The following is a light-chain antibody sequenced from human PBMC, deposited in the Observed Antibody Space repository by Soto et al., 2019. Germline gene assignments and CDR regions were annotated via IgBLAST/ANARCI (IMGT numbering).Light chain of an antibody. CDR3: QSYDRSLRGWV. CDR2: EDN. CDR1: SGSIASNY. V-gene: IGLV6-57*04. J-gene: IGLJ3*02. Sequence: NFMLTQPHSVSESPGKTVTISCTRSSGSIASNYVQWYQQRPGSAPTTVIYEDNQRPSGVPDRFSGSIDSSSNSASLTISGLKTEDEADYYCQSYDRSLRGWVFGGGTKVTVL.